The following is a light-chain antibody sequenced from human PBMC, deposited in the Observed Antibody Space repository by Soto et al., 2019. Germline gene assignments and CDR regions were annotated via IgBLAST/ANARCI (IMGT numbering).Light chain of an antibody. V-gene: IGKV1-33*01. CDR2: DAS. CDR1: QDISNY. J-gene: IGKJ4*01. Sequence: DIQMTQSPSSLSASVGDRVTITCQASQDISNYLNWYQQKPGKAPKLLIYDASNLETGVQSRFSGSGSGTDFTFTISSLQPEDIATYYCKQYDNLPFTFGGGTKVDI. CDR3: KQYDNLPFT.